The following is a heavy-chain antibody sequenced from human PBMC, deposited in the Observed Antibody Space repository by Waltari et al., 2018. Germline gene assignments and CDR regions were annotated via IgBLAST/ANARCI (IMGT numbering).Heavy chain of an antibody. J-gene: IGHJ1*01. V-gene: IGHV3-23*04. CDR2: ITGSADNT. Sequence: EVQLVESGGGVVQSGESLRLSFAAAGLSCSHFARIWVRQVPGKGLEWVSSITGSADNTYDADAVRGRFTISRDNSKNTLYLQMDGLRAEDTAIYYCAKVPYDNFWTGYFFFDLWGQGAQVTVSS. D-gene: IGHD3-3*01. CDR3: AKVPYDNFWTGYFFFDL. CDR1: GLSCSHFA.